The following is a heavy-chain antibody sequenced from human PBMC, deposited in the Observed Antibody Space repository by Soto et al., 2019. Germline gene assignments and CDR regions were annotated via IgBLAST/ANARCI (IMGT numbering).Heavy chain of an antibody. J-gene: IGHJ4*02. CDR1: GGSISSGGYY. V-gene: IGHV4-31*03. CDR3: ARDSSGYYHLDS. CDR2: IYYSGST. D-gene: IGHD3-22*01. Sequence: QVQLQESGPGLVKPSQTLSLTCTVSGGSISSGGYYCNWIRQHPGKGLEWIGYIYYSGSTYYNPSLKSRVTISVDTSKNQFSPKLTSVTAADTAVYYCARDSSGYYHLDSWGQGTLVTVSS.